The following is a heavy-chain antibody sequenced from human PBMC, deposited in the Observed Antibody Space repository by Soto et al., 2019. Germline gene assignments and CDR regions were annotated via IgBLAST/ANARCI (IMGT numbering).Heavy chain of an antibody. V-gene: IGHV1-2*02. CDR1: GGTFSSYA. CDR3: AREIRVWFGELLYYYGMDV. D-gene: IGHD3-10*01. CDR2: IIPNSGGT. Sequence: ASVKVSCKASGGTFSSYAISWVRQAPGQGLEWMGGIIPNSGGTNYAQKFQGRVTMTRDTSISTAYMELSRLRSDDTAVYYCAREIRVWFGELLYYYGMDVWGQGTTVTVSS. J-gene: IGHJ6*02.